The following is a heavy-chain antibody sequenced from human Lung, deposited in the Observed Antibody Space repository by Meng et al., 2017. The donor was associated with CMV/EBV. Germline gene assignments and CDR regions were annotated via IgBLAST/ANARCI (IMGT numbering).Heavy chain of an antibody. CDR2: ISYDGSNK. CDR3: ARGGGGGMDV. J-gene: IGHJ6*02. CDR1: GFTFSSYA. D-gene: IGHD3-16*01. Sequence: GESLKISCAASGFTFSSYAMHWVRQAPGKGLEWVAVISYDGSNKYYADSVKGRFTISRDNSKNTLYLQMNSLRAEDTAVYYCARGGGGGMDVWGHGTTVTVSS. V-gene: IGHV3-30-3*01.